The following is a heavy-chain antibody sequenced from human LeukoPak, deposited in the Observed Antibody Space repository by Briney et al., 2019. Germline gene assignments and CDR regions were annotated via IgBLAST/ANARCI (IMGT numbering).Heavy chain of an antibody. V-gene: IGHV4-59*12. D-gene: IGHD3-22*01. CDR3: ARVDYYDSSGYYFNPYYYLDY. CDR1: GGSISSYY. Sequence: PSETLSLTCTVSGGSISSYYWSWIRQPPGKGLEWIGYIYYSGSTNYNPSLKSRVTISVDTSKNQFSLKLSSVTAADTAVYYCARVDYYDSSGYYFNPYYYLDYWGQGTLVTVSS. CDR2: IYYSGST. J-gene: IGHJ4*02.